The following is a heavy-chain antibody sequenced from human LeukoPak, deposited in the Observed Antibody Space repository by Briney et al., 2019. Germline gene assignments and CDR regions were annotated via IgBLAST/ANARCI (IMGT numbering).Heavy chain of an antibody. D-gene: IGHD3-22*01. J-gene: IGHJ4*02. V-gene: IGHV1-18*01. Sequence: ASVKVSCKASGYTFTSYGISLVRQAPGQGLEWMGWISAYNGNTNYAQKLQGRVTMTTDTSTSTAYMELRSLRSDDTAVYYCASGGTRAYYYDSSGYSDWGQGTLVTVSS. CDR3: ASGGTRAYYYDSSGYSD. CDR1: GYTFTSYG. CDR2: ISAYNGNT.